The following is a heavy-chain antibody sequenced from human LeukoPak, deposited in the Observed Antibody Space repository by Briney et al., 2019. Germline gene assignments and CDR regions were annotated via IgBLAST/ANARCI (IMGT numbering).Heavy chain of an antibody. CDR2: IYYTGNT. CDR1: GVSISSSNSY. V-gene: IGHV4-39*01. Sequence: SETLSPTCTVSGVSISSSNSYWGWIRQPPGKGLEWIGSIYYTGNTYYNASLKSQVSISIDTSKNQFSLKLTSVTAADTSVYYCARQTGSGLFILPGGQGTLVTVSS. CDR3: ARQTGSGLFILP. D-gene: IGHD3/OR15-3a*01. J-gene: IGHJ4*02.